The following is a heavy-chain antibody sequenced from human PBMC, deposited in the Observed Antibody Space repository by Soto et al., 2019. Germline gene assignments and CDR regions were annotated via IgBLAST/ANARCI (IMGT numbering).Heavy chain of an antibody. J-gene: IGHJ4*02. CDR2: ISSGGNTI. CDR3: AKMSSENYYDPVFS. Sequence: QVQLVESGGGLVKTSGSLRIACAASGFTFSDYYMSWVRQAPGKGLEWVSYISSGGNTIYYGDSVKGRFTISRDNTKNSVYLQMNSLRAEDTALYFCAKMSSENYYDPVFSWGQGTLVTVSS. D-gene: IGHD3-22*01. V-gene: IGHV3-11*01. CDR1: GFTFSDYY.